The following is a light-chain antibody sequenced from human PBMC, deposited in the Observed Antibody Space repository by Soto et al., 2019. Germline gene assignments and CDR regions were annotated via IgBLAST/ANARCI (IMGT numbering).Light chain of an antibody. J-gene: IGKJ2*01. CDR2: DVS. V-gene: IGKV1-5*01. CDR1: HSITNW. Sequence: DIQMTQSASTLSVSLGDRVTITCRASHSITNWLAWYKQKPGKSPKVLIYDVSTLGSGVPSRFSGSGSGKEFTLTISSLQPDEFATYYCQPYNNNFGQGTKVDIK. CDR3: QPYNNN.